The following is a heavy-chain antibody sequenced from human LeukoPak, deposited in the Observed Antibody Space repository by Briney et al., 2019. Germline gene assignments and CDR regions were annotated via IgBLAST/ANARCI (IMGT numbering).Heavy chain of an antibody. CDR2: ISAYNGNT. J-gene: IGHJ3*02. CDR3: ARGRGWLQSLDAFDI. D-gene: IGHD5-24*01. CDR1: GYTFTSYG. V-gene: IGHV1-18*01. Sequence: EASVKVSCKASGYTFTSYGISWVRQAPGHGLEWMGWISAYNGNTNYAQKLQGRVTMTTDTSTSTAYMELRSLRSDDTAVYYCARGRGWLQSLDAFDIWGQGTMVTVSS.